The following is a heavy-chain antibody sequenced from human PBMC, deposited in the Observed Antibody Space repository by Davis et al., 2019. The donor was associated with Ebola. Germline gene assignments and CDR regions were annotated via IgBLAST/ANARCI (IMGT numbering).Heavy chain of an antibody. CDR2: INAGNGNT. Sequence: ASLQITCSTSAYTFTTYAMHSVRQAPGQRLDWIGWINAGNGNTKYSKKFQGRVTITRDTSASTAYMELSSLRSEDTAMYYCARGESGYCTKGVCLYYYYGMDVWGQGPTVTVSS. CDR3: ARGESGYCTKGVCLYYYYGMDV. D-gene: IGHD2-8*01. CDR1: AYTFTTYA. J-gene: IGHJ6*02. V-gene: IGHV1-3*01.